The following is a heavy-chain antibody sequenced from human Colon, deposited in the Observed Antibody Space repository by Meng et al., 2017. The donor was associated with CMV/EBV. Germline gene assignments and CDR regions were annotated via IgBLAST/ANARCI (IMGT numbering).Heavy chain of an antibody. CDR3: AVNADTATGHDY. Sequence: SETLSLTCTVSGGSISKYYWSWIRQSPGKGLEWIGYIYYRGDTDYNPSLKGRVTISVDRSKNQFSMTLTSVTAADTAVYYCAVNADTATGHDYWGQGRLVTVSS. D-gene: IGHD5-18*01. V-gene: IGHV4-59*01. J-gene: IGHJ4*02. CDR2: IYYRGDT. CDR1: GGSISKYY.